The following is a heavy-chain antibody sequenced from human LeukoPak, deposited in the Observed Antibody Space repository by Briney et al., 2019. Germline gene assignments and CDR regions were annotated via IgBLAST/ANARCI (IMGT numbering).Heavy chain of an antibody. Sequence: GASVTVSCKASGYTFTSYGISWVRQAPGQGLEWMGWISAYNGNTNYAQKLQGRVTMTTDTSTSTAYMELRSLRSDDTAVYYCARGGYCSSTSYSKRNWFDPWGQGTLVTVSS. D-gene: IGHD2-2*01. CDR1: GYTFTSYG. J-gene: IGHJ5*02. V-gene: IGHV1-18*01. CDR3: ARGGYCSSTSYSKRNWFDP. CDR2: ISAYNGNT.